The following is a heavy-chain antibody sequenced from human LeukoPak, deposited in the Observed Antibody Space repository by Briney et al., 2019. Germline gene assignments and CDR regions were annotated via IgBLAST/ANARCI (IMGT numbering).Heavy chain of an antibody. CDR1: GFTFSSYA. CDR2: ISGSGGST. Sequence: GGSLRLSCAASGFTFSSYAMSWVREAPGKGLEWVSAISGSGGSTYYADSVKGRFTISRDNSKNTLYLQMNSLRAEDTAVYYCARDLDTAMVTPFDYWGQGTLVTVSS. D-gene: IGHD5-18*01. J-gene: IGHJ4*02. V-gene: IGHV3-23*01. CDR3: ARDLDTAMVTPFDY.